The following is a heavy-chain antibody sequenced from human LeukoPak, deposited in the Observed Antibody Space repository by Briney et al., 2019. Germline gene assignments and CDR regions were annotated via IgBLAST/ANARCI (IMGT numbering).Heavy chain of an antibody. CDR3: ARGPSGHHNT. V-gene: IGHV3-66*01. J-gene: IGHJ4*02. CDR1: EFSVGSNY. D-gene: IGHD5-12*01. Sequence: TGGSLRLSCAASEFSVGSNYMTWVRQAPGKGLEWVSLIYSGGSTYYADSVKGRFTISRDNSKNTLYLQMNSLRAEDTAVYYCARGPSGHHNTGGQGTLVPGPS. CDR2: IYSGGST.